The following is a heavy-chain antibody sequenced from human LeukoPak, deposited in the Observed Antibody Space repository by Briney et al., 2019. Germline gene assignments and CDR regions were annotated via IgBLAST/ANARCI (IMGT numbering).Heavy chain of an antibody. Sequence: ASVKVSCKASGYTFTGYYMHWVRQAPGQGLEWMGWINPNSGGTNYAQKFQGRVTMTRDTSINTAYMELSRLRSDDTAVYYCARDPHGAGEYDYWGQGTLVTVSS. V-gene: IGHV1-2*02. CDR3: ARDPHGAGEYDY. J-gene: IGHJ4*02. D-gene: IGHD3-10*01. CDR1: GYTFTGYY. CDR2: INPNSGGT.